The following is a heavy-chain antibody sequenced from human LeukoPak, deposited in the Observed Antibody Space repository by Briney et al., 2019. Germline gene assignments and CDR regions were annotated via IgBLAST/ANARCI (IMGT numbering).Heavy chain of an antibody. V-gene: IGHV1-18*01. CDR1: GYTFTSYG. CDR2: ISAYNGNT. CDR3: ARDLCVPAAIGSPSDY. Sequence: ASVEVSCKASGYTFTSYGISWVRQAPGQGLEWMGWISAYNGNTNYAQKLQGRVTMTTDTSTSTAYMELRSLRSDDTAVYYCARDLCVPAAIGSPSDYWGQGTLVTVPS. J-gene: IGHJ4*02. D-gene: IGHD2-2*01.